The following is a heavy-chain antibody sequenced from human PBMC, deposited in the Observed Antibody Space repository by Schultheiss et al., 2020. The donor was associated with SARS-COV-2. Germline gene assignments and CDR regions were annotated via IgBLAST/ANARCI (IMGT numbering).Heavy chain of an antibody. D-gene: IGHD6-19*01. V-gene: IGHV3-48*03. CDR1: GFTFSSYE. CDR3: AREPYSSGWYRGMDV. CDR2: ISSSGSSV. Sequence: GGSLRLSCAASGFTFSSYEMNWVRQAPGKGLEWVSYISSSGSSVYYADSVKGRFTISRDNAKTSLYLQMNSLRAEDTAVYYCAREPYSSGWYRGMDVWGQGTTVTVSS. J-gene: IGHJ6*02.